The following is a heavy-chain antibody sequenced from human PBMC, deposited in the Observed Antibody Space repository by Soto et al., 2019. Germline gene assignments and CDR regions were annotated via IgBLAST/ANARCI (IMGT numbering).Heavy chain of an antibody. V-gene: IGHV3-74*01. J-gene: IGHJ4*02. CDR3: AGASGWKFDY. CDR1: GFSFSSYG. Sequence: GGSLRISCAASGFSFSSYGMHWVRQAPGTGLVWVSRVDADGSGTTYAGSVKGRFSISRDNAKNTVSLQMNNLRAEDTAVYYCAGASGWKFDYWGLGVLVTVSS. CDR2: VDADGSGT. D-gene: IGHD1-1*01.